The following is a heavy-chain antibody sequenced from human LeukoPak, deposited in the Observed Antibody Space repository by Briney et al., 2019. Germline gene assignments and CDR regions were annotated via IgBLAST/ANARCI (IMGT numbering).Heavy chain of an antibody. J-gene: IGHJ6*03. V-gene: IGHV4-4*09. CDR2: IYTSGST. Sequence: PSDTLTLTCTVSDGSISSYYWSWIRQPPGKGLEWIGYIYTSGSTNYSPSLKRRVTISVDTSKNQFSLKLSSVTAADTAVYYCARGNYDSWGWYMDVWGKGTTVTVSS. CDR3: ARGNYDSWGWYMDV. CDR1: DGSISSYY. D-gene: IGHD3-22*01.